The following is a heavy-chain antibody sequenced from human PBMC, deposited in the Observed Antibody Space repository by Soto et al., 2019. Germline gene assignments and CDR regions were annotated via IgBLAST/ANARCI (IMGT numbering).Heavy chain of an antibody. CDR3: ARDRGPPRYLYYGLDV. J-gene: IGHJ6*02. Sequence: EVQLVESGGGLVQPGGSLRLSCAASGFTFSTYWMSWVRQAPGKGLEGVGNIKRDGSGENYVDSVKGRVTISRDNANHSLYLQMNSLGAEDTAVYYCARDRGPPRYLYYGLDVWGQGTTVTVSS. CDR2: IKRDGSGE. V-gene: IGHV3-7*01. CDR1: GFTFSTYW. D-gene: IGHD3-10*01.